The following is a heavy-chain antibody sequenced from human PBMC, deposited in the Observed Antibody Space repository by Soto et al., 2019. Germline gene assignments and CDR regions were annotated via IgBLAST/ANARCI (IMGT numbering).Heavy chain of an antibody. CDR1: GYTFTSYA. V-gene: IGHV1-3*01. CDR2: INAGNGST. CDR3: AKVYSGWYFDY. J-gene: IGHJ4*02. Sequence: ASVKVSCKASGYTFTSYAMHWVRQAPGQRLEWMGWINAGNGSTYYADSVKGRFTISRDNSENTLYLQMNSLRAEDTAVYYCAKVYSGWYFDYWGQGTLVTVSS. D-gene: IGHD6-19*01.